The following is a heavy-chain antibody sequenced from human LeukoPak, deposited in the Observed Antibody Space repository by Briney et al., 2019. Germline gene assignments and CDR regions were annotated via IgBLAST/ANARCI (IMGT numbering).Heavy chain of an antibody. V-gene: IGHV3-7*03. J-gene: IGHJ6*02. CDR3: TRPAYYYGMDV. CDR2: IKQDGSEK. CDR1: GFTFSSYW. Sequence: GGSLRLSCAASGFTFSSYWMSWVRQAPGKGLEWVATIKQDGSEKTYVDSAKGRFTISRDNAKNSLYLQMNGLRADDTALHYCTRPAYYYGMDVWGQGTTVTVSS.